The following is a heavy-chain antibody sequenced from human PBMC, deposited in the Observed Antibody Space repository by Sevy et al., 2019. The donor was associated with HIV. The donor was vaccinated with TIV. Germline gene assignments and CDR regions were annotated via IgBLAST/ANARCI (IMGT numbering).Heavy chain of an antibody. Sequence: RGYLRLSCAASGFTFSSYAMSWVRQAPGKGLERVSAISGSGGSTYYADSVKGRFTVSRDNSKNTLYLQMNSLRAEDTAVYYCAKDQGEYNWHYPENYYYYYGMDVWGQGTTVTVSS. D-gene: IGHD1-7*01. CDR1: GFTFSSYA. J-gene: IGHJ6*02. CDR3: AKDQGEYNWHYPENYYYYYGMDV. CDR2: ISGSGGST. V-gene: IGHV3-23*01.